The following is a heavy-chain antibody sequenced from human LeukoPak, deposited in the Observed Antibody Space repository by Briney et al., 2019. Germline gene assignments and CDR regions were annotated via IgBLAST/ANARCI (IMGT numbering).Heavy chain of an antibody. D-gene: IGHD6-13*01. Sequence: GGSLRLSCAASGFVFRSYAMSWVRQAPGKGLEWVSGISSSGGSTYHADSVRGRFTISRDNSKNTQYLQMNSLRVEDTAVYYCARDLLQAAGYGMDVWGQGTTVTVSS. V-gene: IGHV3-23*01. CDR1: GFVFRSYA. J-gene: IGHJ6*02. CDR3: ARDLLQAAGYGMDV. CDR2: ISSSGGST.